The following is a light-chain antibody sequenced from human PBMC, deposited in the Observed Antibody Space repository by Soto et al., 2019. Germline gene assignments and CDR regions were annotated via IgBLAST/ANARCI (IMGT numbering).Light chain of an antibody. Sequence: DIQMTQSPSTLSASVGDRVTITCRASQSIRDWLAWYQQKPGKAPNLLIYKASSLESGVTSRFSGSGSGTEFTLTISRVEPDDFAAYYCQQYKSYPYTFGQGPKLEIK. CDR1: QSIRDW. V-gene: IGKV1-5*03. CDR2: KAS. CDR3: QQYKSYPYT. J-gene: IGKJ2*01.